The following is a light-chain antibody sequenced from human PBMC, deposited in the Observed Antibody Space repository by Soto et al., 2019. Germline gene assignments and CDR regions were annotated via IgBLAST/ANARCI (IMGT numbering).Light chain of an antibody. CDR3: QHYGDSMWT. CDR1: QSVTNT. CDR2: DAS. Sequence: IVMTQSPATLSVSPGERVTISCRASQSVTNTLAWYQQKPGQAPRLLIYDASTRATGIPARFSGSGSGTDFTLTIDRLEPEDFAVYYCQHYGDSMWTFGQGTKVDIK. V-gene: IGKV3-15*01. J-gene: IGKJ1*01.